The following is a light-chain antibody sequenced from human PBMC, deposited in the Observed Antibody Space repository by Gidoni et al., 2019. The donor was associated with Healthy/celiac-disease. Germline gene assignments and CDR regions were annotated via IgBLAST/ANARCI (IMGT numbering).Light chain of an antibody. Sequence: ELVLTQSPATLSFSPGERATLSCRASQSVSSYLACYQHKPGQAPRLLIYDASNRATGIPARFSGSGSGTDFTLTISSLEPEDFAVYYCQQRSNWPQITFGQGTRLEIK. J-gene: IGKJ5*01. CDR1: QSVSSY. V-gene: IGKV3-11*01. CDR2: DAS. CDR3: QQRSNWPQIT.